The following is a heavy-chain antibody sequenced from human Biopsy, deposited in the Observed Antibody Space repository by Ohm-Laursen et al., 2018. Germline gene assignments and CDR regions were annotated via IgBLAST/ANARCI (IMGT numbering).Heavy chain of an antibody. Sequence: PPGTLSLTCTVSGGSFTGHYWSWIRQPPGLGLEWIGHISYTGYTSYNPSLKSRVTISVDTSRNHFSLRLSSLTAADAAVYYCARGSNDFGGLYFPRWGQGTLLTVSS. CDR1: GGSFTGHY. CDR2: ISYTGYT. CDR3: ARGSNDFGGLYFPR. V-gene: IGHV4-59*11. D-gene: IGHD4-23*01. J-gene: IGHJ4*02.